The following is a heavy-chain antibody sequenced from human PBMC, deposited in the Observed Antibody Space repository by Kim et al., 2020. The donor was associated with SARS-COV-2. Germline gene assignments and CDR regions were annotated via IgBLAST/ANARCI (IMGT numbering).Heavy chain of an antibody. CDR3: ARGRVTNKQALSRGVLHA. Sequence: GGSLRLSCAASGFTTRNHYMTWVRQAPGQGLEWVSILYSRTNIQYGDSVRGRFTISRDDSRNTVDLQMTSLRVEDTAVYYCARGRVTNKQALSRGVLHA. J-gene: IGHJ3*01. V-gene: IGHV3-53*01. CDR1: GFTTRNHY. D-gene: IGHD3-10*01. CDR2: LYSRTNI.